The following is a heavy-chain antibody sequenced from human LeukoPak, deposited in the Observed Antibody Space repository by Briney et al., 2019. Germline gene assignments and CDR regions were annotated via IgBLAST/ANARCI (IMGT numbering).Heavy chain of an antibody. CDR2: ISAYNGNT. Sequence: ASVKVSCKASGYTFTSYGISWVRQAPGQGLEWMGWISAYNGNTNYAQKLQGRVTMTTDTSTSTAYMELRSLRSDDTAVYYCARAGYQLPRYYYGMDVWGQGTTITVSS. D-gene: IGHD2-2*01. J-gene: IGHJ6*02. CDR3: ARAGYQLPRYYYGMDV. V-gene: IGHV1-18*01. CDR1: GYTFTSYG.